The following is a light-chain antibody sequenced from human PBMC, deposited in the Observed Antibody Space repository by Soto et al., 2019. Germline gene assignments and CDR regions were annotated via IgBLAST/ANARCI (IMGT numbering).Light chain of an antibody. CDR3: AAWDDILSGWV. CDR1: SSGFGNNF. J-gene: IGLJ3*02. CDR2: SNA. V-gene: IGLV1-47*02. Sequence: QSVVTQPASASGTLGQRVTLSCSGRSSGFGNNFVYWYQQLPGTAPELHIFSNAQRPSGVPDRFSGSKSGTSASLAISGLRSEDEADYYSAAWDDILSGWVFCGGTEVTVL.